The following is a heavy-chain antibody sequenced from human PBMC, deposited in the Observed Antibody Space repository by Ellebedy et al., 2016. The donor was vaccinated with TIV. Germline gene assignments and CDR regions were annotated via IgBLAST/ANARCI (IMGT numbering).Heavy chain of an antibody. J-gene: IGHJ4*02. CDR1: EFAFETDW. CDR2: INKEGSDK. D-gene: IGHD2-2*01. CDR3: ARGGATSSRYWRN. V-gene: IGHV3-7*01. Sequence: PGGSLRLSCAASEFAFETDWMTRVRQAPGKGREWVANINKEGSDKSYVDSVKGRFTIFRDNAKSSLYLQMNSLRAEDTAVYYCARGGATSSRYWRNWGQGALVTVSS.